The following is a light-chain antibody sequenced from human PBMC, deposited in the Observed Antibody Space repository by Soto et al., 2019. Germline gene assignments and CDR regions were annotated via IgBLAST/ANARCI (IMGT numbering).Light chain of an antibody. V-gene: IGLV2-14*01. CDR3: SSYTSSSVV. CDR1: SSDVGGYNY. CDR2: DVS. Sequence: QSALTQPASVSGSPGQSITISCTGTSSDVGGYNYVSWYQQHPGKAPKLMIYDVSNRPSGVSNRFSGSKSGNTASLTISGLHAEYEADYSCSSYTSSSVVFGGGTQLTVL. J-gene: IGLJ2*01.